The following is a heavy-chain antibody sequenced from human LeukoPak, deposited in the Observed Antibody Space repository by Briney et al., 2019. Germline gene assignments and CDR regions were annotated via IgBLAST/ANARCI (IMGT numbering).Heavy chain of an antibody. J-gene: IGHJ4*02. CDR3: ARTWIQLWFDY. Sequence: ASVKVSCKTSGYTFIAFYIHWVRQAPGQGLEWMGWINPNSGGTNYAQKFQGRVTMTRGTSISTAYMELSRLRSDDTAVYYCARTWIQLWFDYWGQGTLVTVSS. CDR2: INPNSGGT. V-gene: IGHV1-2*02. D-gene: IGHD5-18*01. CDR1: GYTFIAFY.